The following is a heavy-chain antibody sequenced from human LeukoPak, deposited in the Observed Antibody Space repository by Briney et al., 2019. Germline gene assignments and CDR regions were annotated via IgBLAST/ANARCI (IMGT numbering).Heavy chain of an antibody. CDR1: GGSISSYY. CDR2: IYYSGST. J-gene: IGHJ3*02. V-gene: IGHV4-59*01. Sequence: SETLSLTCTVSGGSISSYYWSWIRQPPGKGLEWIGCIYYSGSTNYNPSLKSRVTISVDTSKNQFSLKLSSVTAADTAVYYCARGTPITMIVVVTPGAFDIWGQGTMVTVSS. CDR3: ARGTPITMIVVVTPGAFDI. D-gene: IGHD3-22*01.